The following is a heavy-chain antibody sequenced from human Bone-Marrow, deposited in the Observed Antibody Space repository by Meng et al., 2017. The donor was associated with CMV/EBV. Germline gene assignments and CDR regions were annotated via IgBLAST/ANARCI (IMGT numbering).Heavy chain of an antibody. CDR1: GFTFSSYA. Sequence: GESLKISCAASGFTFSSYAMSWVRQAPGKGLEWVSAISGSGGSTYYADSVKGRFTISRDNSKNTLYLQMNSLRAEDTAVYYCAKDRGQYQLLWDDAFDICGQGTMVTVSS. CDR3: AKDRGQYQLLWDDAFDI. J-gene: IGHJ3*02. CDR2: ISGSGGST. V-gene: IGHV3-23*01. D-gene: IGHD2-2*01.